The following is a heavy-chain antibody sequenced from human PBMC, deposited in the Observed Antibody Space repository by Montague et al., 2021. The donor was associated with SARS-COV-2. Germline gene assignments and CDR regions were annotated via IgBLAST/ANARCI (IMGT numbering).Heavy chain of an antibody. CDR3: ARGGRYSYGARTYYYYYGMDV. D-gene: IGHD5-18*01. CDR2: IDPSDSYT. J-gene: IGHJ6*02. CDR1: GYSFTSYW. Sequence: QSGAEVKKPGESLRISCKGSGYSFTSYWISWVRQMPGKGLEWMGRIDPSDSYTNYSPSFQGHVTISADKSISTAYLQWSSLKASDTARYYCARGGRYSYGARTYYYYYGMDVWGQGTTVTVSS. V-gene: IGHV5-10-1*01.